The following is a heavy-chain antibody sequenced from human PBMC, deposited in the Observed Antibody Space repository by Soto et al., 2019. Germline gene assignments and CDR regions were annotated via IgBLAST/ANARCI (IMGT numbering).Heavy chain of an antibody. CDR3: ATVPIVGTKPYYFDS. CDR1: GGSFDITSSY. CDR2: LYYSGST. Sequence: QLQLQESGPGLVKPSETLSLTCTVSGGSFDITSSYWAWVRQPPGKGLEWIAYLYYSGSTYYNPSLKSRITISVDTSPNQLSLRLSSVTAADTAVYYCATVPIVGTKPYYFDSWGLGTLVTVSS. V-gene: IGHV4-39*02. D-gene: IGHD5-12*01. J-gene: IGHJ4*02.